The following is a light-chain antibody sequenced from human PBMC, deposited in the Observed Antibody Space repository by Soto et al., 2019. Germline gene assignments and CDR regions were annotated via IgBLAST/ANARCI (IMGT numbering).Light chain of an antibody. CDR1: SSDVGAYNY. V-gene: IGLV2-11*01. Sequence: QSALTQPRSVSGSPGQSVAISCTGTSSDVGAYNYVSWYQQHPGKAPKLMIYDVTKRPSGVPDRFSGSKSGNTASLTISGLQAEDEADYYCCSNAGSYTVVFGGGTKLTVL. CDR3: CSNAGSYTVV. CDR2: DVT. J-gene: IGLJ3*02.